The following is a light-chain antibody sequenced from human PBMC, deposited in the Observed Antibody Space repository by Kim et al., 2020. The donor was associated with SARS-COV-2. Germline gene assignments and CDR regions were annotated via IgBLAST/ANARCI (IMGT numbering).Light chain of an antibody. CDR3: GADHGSGSNFVYQV. V-gene: IGLV9-49*01. CDR2: VGTGGIVG. J-gene: IGLJ3*02. CDR1: SGYSNYK. Sequence: QPVLTQPPSASASLGASVTLTCTLSSGYSNYKVDWYQQRPGKGPRFVMRVGTGGIVGSKGDGIPDRFSVLGSGLNRYLTIKNIQEEDESDYHCGADHGSGSNFVYQVFGGWTQLTVL.